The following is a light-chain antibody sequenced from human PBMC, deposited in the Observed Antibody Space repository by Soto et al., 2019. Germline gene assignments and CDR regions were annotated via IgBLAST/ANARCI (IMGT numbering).Light chain of an antibody. V-gene: IGKV3D-15*01. Sequence: IVLTQSPGTLSLSPGERTTLSCRASQSISRYLAWYQQKPGQGPRLLIYGASNRATGIPARFSGSGSGTDFTLTITSLQPDDFATYYCQQYNSYSRTFGQGTKVDIK. CDR1: QSISRY. J-gene: IGKJ1*01. CDR2: GAS. CDR3: QQYNSYSRT.